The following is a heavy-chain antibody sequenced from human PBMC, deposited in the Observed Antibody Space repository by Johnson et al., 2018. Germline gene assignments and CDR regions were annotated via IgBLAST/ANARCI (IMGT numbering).Heavy chain of an antibody. J-gene: IGHJ3*02. CDR1: GGSVGVGDYY. CDR2: IYTSGST. CDR3: ARVDYRGNGRPFDI. D-gene: IGHD4-11*01. V-gene: IGHV4-61*02. Sequence: QVQLQESGPGLVKPSQTLSLTCTVSGGSVGVGDYYWSWLRQPAGRGLEWIGRIYTSGSTNYSPSLKSRVTISLDTSKNQFSLNLTTTTAGDPARYYCARVDYRGNGRPFDIGGHGTVFTGST.